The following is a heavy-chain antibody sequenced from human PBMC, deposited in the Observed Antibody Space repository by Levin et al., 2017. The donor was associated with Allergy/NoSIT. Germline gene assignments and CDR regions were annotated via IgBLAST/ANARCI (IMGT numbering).Heavy chain of an antibody. J-gene: IGHJ2*01. Sequence: GGSLRLSCAASGFTFSNYPIHWVRQAPGKGLEWVALISYDGSDQYYADSVKGRFTISRDNSKNTLYLQMNSLRPEDTAVYYCSRDPRIYGDNSVIWYFELWGRGTLITVSS. CDR3: SRDPRIYGDNSVIWYFEL. CDR2: ISYDGSDQ. V-gene: IGHV3-30*04. D-gene: IGHD4-23*01. CDR1: GFTFSNYP.